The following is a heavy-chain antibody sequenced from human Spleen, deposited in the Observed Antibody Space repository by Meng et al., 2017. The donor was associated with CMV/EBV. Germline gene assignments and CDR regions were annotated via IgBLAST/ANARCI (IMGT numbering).Heavy chain of an antibody. V-gene: IGHV1-69*05. J-gene: IGHJ6*02. Sequence: SVKVSCKASGGTFSSYAISWVRQAPGQGLEWMGGIIPIFGTANYAQKFQGRVTITTDESTSTAYMELSSLRSDDTAVYYCARMGIVLQNYYYYYGMDVWGQGTTVTVSS. CDR1: GGTFSSYA. D-gene: IGHD2/OR15-2a*01. CDR3: ARMGIVLQNYYYYYGMDV. CDR2: IIPIFGTA.